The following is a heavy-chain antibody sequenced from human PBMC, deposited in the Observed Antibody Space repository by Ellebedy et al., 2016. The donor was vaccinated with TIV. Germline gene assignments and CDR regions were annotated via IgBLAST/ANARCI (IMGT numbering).Heavy chain of an antibody. D-gene: IGHD5-12*01. CDR1: GGSISSSSYY. CDR3: ARDNSAYEGTAFEI. Sequence: SETLSLTCTVSGGSISSSSYYWGWIRQPPGKGLEWIGSIYYSGSTYYNPSLKSRVTISVDTSKNQFSLKLSSVTADDTAVYYCARDNSAYEGTAFEIWGQGTMVTVS. J-gene: IGHJ3*02. CDR2: IYYSGST. V-gene: IGHV4-39*07.